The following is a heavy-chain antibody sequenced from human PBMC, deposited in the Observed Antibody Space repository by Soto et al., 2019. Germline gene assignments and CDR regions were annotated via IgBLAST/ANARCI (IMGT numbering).Heavy chain of an antibody. J-gene: IGHJ6*02. CDR3: ARQRDGYNPYYYYGMDV. Sequence: GESLKISCKGSGYSFTSYWIGWVRQMPGKGLEWMGIIYPGDSDTRYSPSFQGQVTISADKSLSTAYLQWSSLKASDTAMYYCARQRDGYNPYYYYGMDVWGQGTTVTVSS. V-gene: IGHV5-51*01. CDR2: IYPGDSDT. D-gene: IGHD5-12*01. CDR1: GYSFTSYW.